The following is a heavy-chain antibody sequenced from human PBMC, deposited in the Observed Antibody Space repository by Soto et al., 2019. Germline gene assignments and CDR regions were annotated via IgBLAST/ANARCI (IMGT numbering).Heavy chain of an antibody. J-gene: IGHJ6*02. D-gene: IGHD6-25*01. Sequence: TLSLTCSVSGGSISSVGHYWTWIRQQPGKGLEWIGYIYYSGSTDYNPSLKSRVTISVDRSKNQFSLNLSSVTAADTAIYYCARGSGGYDSSTRYGLDVWGQGTTVTVSS. V-gene: IGHV4-31*03. CDR2: IYYSGST. CDR1: GGSISSVGHY. CDR3: ARGSGGYDSSTRYGLDV.